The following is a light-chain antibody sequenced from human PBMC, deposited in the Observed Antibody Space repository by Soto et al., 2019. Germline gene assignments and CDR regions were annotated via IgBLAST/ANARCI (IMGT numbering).Light chain of an antibody. CDR1: SSDVCGYNY. Sequence: QSALTQPASVSGSPGQSITISCTGTSSDVCGYNYISWYQQHPGKAPKLMIYDVSNRPSGVSSRFSGSKSGNTASLTISGLQAEDEADYYCSSYTSSSTRVFGTGTKVTVL. V-gene: IGLV2-14*01. CDR3: SSYTSSSTRV. J-gene: IGLJ1*01. CDR2: DVS.